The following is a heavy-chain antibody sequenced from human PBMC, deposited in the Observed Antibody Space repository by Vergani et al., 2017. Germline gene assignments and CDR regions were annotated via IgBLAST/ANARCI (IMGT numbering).Heavy chain of an antibody. CDR3: AKFRHQSYNNYDYFDY. Sequence: VQLEESGGGVVQPGRSLRLSCAGSGFTLSSHAMHWVRQAPGKGLEWVSTISGSGDNTYYADSVKGRFTISRDNSKNTLYLQMHSLRAEDTAVYYCAKFRHQSYNNYDYFDYWGQGTLVTVSS. V-gene: IGHV3-23*04. CDR2: ISGSGDNT. J-gene: IGHJ4*02. D-gene: IGHD4-11*01. CDR1: GFTLSSHA.